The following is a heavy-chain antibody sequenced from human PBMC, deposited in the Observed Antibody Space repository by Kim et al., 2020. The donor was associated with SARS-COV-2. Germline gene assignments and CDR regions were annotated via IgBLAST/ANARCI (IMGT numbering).Heavy chain of an antibody. CDR1: GDSVPSNSAA. V-gene: IGHV6-1*01. Sequence: SQTLSLTCAISGDSVPSNSAAWNWIRQSPSRGLEWLGRTYYRSKWYNDYAVSVKSRITINPDTSKNQFSLQLNSVTPEDTAVYYCARDRCSGGSCYSGWFDPWGQGTLVTVSS. CDR3: ARDRCSGGSCYSGWFDP. J-gene: IGHJ5*02. D-gene: IGHD2-15*01. CDR2: TYYRSKWYN.